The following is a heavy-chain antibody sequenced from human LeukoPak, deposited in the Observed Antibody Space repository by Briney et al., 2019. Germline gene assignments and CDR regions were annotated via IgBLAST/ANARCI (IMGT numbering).Heavy chain of an antibody. D-gene: IGHD6-13*01. CDR2: FYYSGST. CDR3: ARWAAVAGTGFDY. V-gene: IGHV4-39*01. J-gene: IGHJ4*02. Sequence: SETLSLTCTVSGASISSSSNYWGWIHQPPGKGLEWIGSFYYSGSTYYNTSLKSRVTISGDTSKNQFSLKLSSVTAADTAVYYCARWAAVAGTGFDYWGQGTLVAVSS. CDR1: GASISSSSNY.